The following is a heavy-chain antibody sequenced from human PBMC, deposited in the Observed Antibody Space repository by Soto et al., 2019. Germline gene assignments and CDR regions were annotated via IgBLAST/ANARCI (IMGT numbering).Heavy chain of an antibody. V-gene: IGHV4-30-4*01. Sequence: SETLSLTCTVSGGSISSGDYYWSWIRQPPGKGLEWIGYIYYSGSTYYNPSLKSRVTISVDTSKNQLSLKLSSVTAADTAVYYCARDVPYYYGSGSPFDYWGQGTLVTVSS. CDR3: ARDVPYYYGSGSPFDY. J-gene: IGHJ4*02. D-gene: IGHD3-10*01. CDR2: IYYSGST. CDR1: GGSISSGDYY.